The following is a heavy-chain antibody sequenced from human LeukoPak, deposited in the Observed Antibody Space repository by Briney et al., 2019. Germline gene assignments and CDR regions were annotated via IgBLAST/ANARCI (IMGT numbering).Heavy chain of an antibody. V-gene: IGHV3-21*01. CDR1: GFTFSSYS. CDR3: ARDPRLLWFGESDY. CDR2: ISSSSSYI. D-gene: IGHD3-10*01. Sequence: GGSLRLSCAASGFTFSSYSMNWVRQAPGKGLEWVSSISSSSSYIYYADSVKGRFTISRDNAKNSLYLQMNSLRAEDTAVYYCARDPRLLWFGESDYWGQGTLVTVSS. J-gene: IGHJ4*02.